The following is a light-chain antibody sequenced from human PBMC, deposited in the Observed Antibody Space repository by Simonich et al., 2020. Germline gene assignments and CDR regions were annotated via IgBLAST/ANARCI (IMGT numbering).Light chain of an antibody. Sequence: DIQLTQSPTFLSASVGDRVTITCRASQGMSSYLAWYQQKPGKAPKLLIYAESNMQSGVPSRFSGSGSGTEFTLTISSLQPEDFATYYCQQSYSTPLTFGGGTKVEIK. V-gene: IGKV1-9*01. J-gene: IGKJ4*01. CDR3: QQSYSTPLT. CDR1: QGMSSY. CDR2: AES.